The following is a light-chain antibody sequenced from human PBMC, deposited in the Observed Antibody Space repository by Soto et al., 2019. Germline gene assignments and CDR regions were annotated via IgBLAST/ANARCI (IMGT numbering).Light chain of an antibody. CDR3: QTWGTGIHV. J-gene: IGLJ1*01. CDR1: SGHSSYA. V-gene: IGLV4-69*01. Sequence: QPVLTQSPSASASLGASVKLTCTLSSGHSSYAIAWHQQQPEKGPRYLMKLNSDGSHSRGDGIPDRFSGSSSGAERYLTISSLQSEDEADYYCQTWGTGIHVFGTGTKLTFL. CDR2: LNSDGSH.